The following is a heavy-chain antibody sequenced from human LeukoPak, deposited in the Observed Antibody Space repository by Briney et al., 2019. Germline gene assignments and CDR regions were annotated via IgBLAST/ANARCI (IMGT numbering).Heavy chain of an antibody. CDR2: ISWNSGSI. CDR3: ARDVRHNWNLKYNWFDP. D-gene: IGHD1-20*01. J-gene: IGHJ5*02. Sequence: GGSLRLSCAASGFTFDDYAMHWVRQAPGKGLEWVSGISWNSGSIGYADSVKGRFTISRDNAKNSLYLQMNSLRAEDTAVYYCARDVRHNWNLKYNWFDPWGQGTLVTVSS. CDR1: GFTFDDYA. V-gene: IGHV3-9*01.